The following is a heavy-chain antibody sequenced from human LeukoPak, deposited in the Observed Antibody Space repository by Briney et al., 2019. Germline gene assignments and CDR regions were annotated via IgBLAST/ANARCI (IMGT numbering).Heavy chain of an antibody. CDR3: AKCSGGSYYHSDDF. CDR1: GFTFSRYS. Sequence: GGSLRLSCAASGFTFSRYSMNWVRQAPGKGLEWVSSISSSSSYIYYADSVEGRFTISRDNAKNSLYLQMNSLRAEDTALYYCAKCSGGSYYHSDDFWGQGTLVTVSS. CDR2: ISSSSSYI. J-gene: IGHJ4*02. V-gene: IGHV3-21*01. D-gene: IGHD2-15*01.